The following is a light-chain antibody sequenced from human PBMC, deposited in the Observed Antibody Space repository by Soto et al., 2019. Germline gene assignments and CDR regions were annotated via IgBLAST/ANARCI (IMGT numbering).Light chain of an antibody. CDR3: QQYGSSRT. CDR2: DAP. V-gene: IGKV3D-20*01. Sequence: EIVLTQSPGTLSLSPGERATLSCRASQSVSSSYLAWYQQKPGLAPRLLIYDAPNRATGIPDRFSGSGSGTDFTLTISRLEPEDSAVYYCQQYGSSRTFGQGTKVDIK. CDR1: QSVSSSY. J-gene: IGKJ1*01.